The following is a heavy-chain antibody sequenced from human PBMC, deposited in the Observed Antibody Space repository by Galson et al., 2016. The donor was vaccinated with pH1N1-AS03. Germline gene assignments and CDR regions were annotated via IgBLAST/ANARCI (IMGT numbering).Heavy chain of an antibody. V-gene: IGHV4-39*01. CDR3: ARRVYGDYVNWFDP. D-gene: IGHD4-17*01. J-gene: IGHJ5*02. CDR2: IYYSGST. Sequence: ETLSLTCTVSGGSIRSSSYYWGWIRQPPGKGLEWIGSIYYSGSTYYNPSLKSRVTISVDTSKNQFSLKLSSVTAADTAVYYCARRVYGDYVNWFDPWGHGTLVTVSS. CDR1: GGSIRSSSYY.